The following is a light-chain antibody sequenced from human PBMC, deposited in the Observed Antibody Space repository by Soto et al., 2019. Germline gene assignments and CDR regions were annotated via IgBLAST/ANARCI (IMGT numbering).Light chain of an antibody. J-gene: IGLJ1*01. CDR1: SSDIGGYNY. CDR2: RVS. V-gene: IGLV2-14*01. CDR3: SSYSSTSTLVV. Sequence: QSVLTQPASVSGSLGQSLTISCTGTSSDIGGYNYVSWYQQCPGKAPKLMIYRVSNRPSGVSNRFSGSKSGDTASLTISGLQAEDEADYHCSSYSSTSTLVVFGTGTKVTVL.